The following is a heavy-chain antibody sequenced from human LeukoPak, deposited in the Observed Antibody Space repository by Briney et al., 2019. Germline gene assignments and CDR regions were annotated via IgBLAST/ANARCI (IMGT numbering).Heavy chain of an antibody. CDR1: GGSISSYY. D-gene: IGHD5-18*01. CDR2: IYYRGST. V-gene: IGHV4-59*01. J-gene: IGHJ4*02. Sequence: SETLSLTCTVSGGSISSYYWSWLRQPPGKGLEWIGYIYYRGSTNYNRSLKGRVTISVDTSKNQFSLKLSSVTAADTAVYYCARELVDTAMEETTGLFDYWGQGTLVTVSS. CDR3: ARELVDTAMEETTGLFDY.